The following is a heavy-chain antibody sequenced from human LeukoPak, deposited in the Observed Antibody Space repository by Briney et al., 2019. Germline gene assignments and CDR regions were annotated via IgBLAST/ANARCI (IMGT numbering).Heavy chain of an antibody. CDR2: ISSSSSYI. CDR3: AREGVSGSGDY. CDR1: GFTLSSYS. Sequence: GGSLRLSCAASGFTLSSYSMNWVRQAPGKGLEWVSSISSSSSYIYYADSVKGRFTISRDNAKNSLYLQMNSLRAEDTAVYYCAREGVSGSGDYWGQGTLVTVSS. J-gene: IGHJ4*02. D-gene: IGHD6-19*01. V-gene: IGHV3-21*01.